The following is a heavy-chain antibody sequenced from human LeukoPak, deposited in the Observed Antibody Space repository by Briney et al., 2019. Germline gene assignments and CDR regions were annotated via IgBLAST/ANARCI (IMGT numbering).Heavy chain of an antibody. D-gene: IGHD1-26*01. CDR2: ISGSGGST. V-gene: IGHV3-23*01. Sequence: GGSLRLSCAASGFTFSSYAMSRVRQAPGKGLEWVSSISGSGGSTYYADSVKGRFTISRDNSKNMLYLQMSSLRAEDTAIYYCAKGLELYYYGMDVWGQGTTVTVSS. CDR1: GFTFSSYA. J-gene: IGHJ6*02. CDR3: AKGLELYYYGMDV.